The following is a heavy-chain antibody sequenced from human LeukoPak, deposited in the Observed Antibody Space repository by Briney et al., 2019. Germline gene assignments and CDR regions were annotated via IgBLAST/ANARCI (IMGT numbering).Heavy chain of an antibody. CDR1: GGSISSSNW. CDR3: ARDNVDIVATIEYYYYYMDV. J-gene: IGHJ6*03. D-gene: IGHD5-12*01. V-gene: IGHV4-4*02. CDR2: IYHSGST. Sequence: NPSGTLSLTCAVSGGSISSSNWWSWVRQPPGKGLEWIGEIYHSGSTNYNPSLKSRVTMSVDTSKNQFSLKLSSVTAADTAVYYCARDNVDIVATIEYYYYYMDVWGKGTTVTISS.